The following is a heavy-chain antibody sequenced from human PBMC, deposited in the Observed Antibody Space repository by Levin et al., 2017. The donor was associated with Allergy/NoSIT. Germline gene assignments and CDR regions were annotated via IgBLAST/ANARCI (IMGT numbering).Heavy chain of an antibody. D-gene: IGHD3-22*01. V-gene: IGHV3-23*01. CDR2: ISGSGGST. J-gene: IGHJ4*02. Sequence: QAGGSLRLSCAASGFTFSSYAMSWVRQAPGKGLEWVSAISGSGGSTYYADSVKGRFTISRDNSKNTLYLQMNSLRAEDTAVYYCAKHLRDSSGYYRYFDYWGQGTLVTVSS. CDR1: GFTFSSYA. CDR3: AKHLRDSSGYYRYFDY.